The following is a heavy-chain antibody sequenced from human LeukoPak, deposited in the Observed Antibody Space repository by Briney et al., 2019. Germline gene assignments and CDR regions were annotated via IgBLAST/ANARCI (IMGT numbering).Heavy chain of an antibody. CDR1: GFTFNNYA. CDR2: ISDSGGDT. J-gene: IGHJ4*02. Sequence: GGSLRLSCAVSGFTFNNYAMSWVRLAPGKGLEWVSAISDSGGDTYYADSVKGRFTISRDNFKNTLYLQMNSLRAEDTATYYCAKRIQYSSSSAYFDYWGQGTLVTVSS. CDR3: AKRIQYSSSSAYFDY. D-gene: IGHD6-6*01. V-gene: IGHV3-23*01.